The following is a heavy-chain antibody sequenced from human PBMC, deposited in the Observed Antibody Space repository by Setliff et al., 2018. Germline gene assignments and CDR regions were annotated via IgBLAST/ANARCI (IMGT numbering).Heavy chain of an antibody. CDR2: VYSSGST. CDR3: ARLFHPDRSAETRRAGPGRFDP. CDR1: GASISSPTYS. D-gene: IGHD6-6*01. Sequence: SETLSLTCTVSGASISSPTYSWGWIRQPPGKGLEWVGTVYSSGSTYYNTSLRGRISISVDTSKNQFALKLSSVSAADTAMYYCARLFHPDRSAETRRAGPGRFDPWGQGTLVTVPS. J-gene: IGHJ5*02. V-gene: IGHV4-39*01.